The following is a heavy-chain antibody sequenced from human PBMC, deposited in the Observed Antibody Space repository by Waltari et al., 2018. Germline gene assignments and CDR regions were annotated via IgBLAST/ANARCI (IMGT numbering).Heavy chain of an antibody. CDR2: IKSDGSGA. CDR3: ARDDSLWPHYFDH. D-gene: IGHD2-21*01. V-gene: IGHV3-74*01. J-gene: IGHJ4*02. Sequence: EVQLVESGGGLIKPGGSLRLSCEASGVAFSSQWMHWVRPSPGAGLGWGARIKSDGSGAGYADSVKGRFIISRDNAKDTLYLQMNSLKVEDTAMYYCARDDSLWPHYFDHWGQGTLVTVSS. CDR1: GVAFSSQW.